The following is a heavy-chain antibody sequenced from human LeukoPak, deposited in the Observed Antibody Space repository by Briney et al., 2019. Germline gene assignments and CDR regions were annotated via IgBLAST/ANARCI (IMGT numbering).Heavy chain of an antibody. CDR3: ARLNVDTVSPNYDII. V-gene: IGHV4-59*08. CDR2: LFDRRNT. Sequence: SETLSLTCIVTGAPINPYYWSWIRQAPGKGLEWIGHLFDRRNTNYNPSLKGRVTISADMSKNHFSLRLTSVTAADTAVYYCARLNVDTVSPNYDIIWGQGTLVTVSS. CDR1: GAPINPYY. J-gene: IGHJ4*02. D-gene: IGHD3-22*01.